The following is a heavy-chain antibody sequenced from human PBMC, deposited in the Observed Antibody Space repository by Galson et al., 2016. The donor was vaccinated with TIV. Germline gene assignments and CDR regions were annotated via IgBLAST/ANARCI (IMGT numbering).Heavy chain of an antibody. CDR3: AKDGYWSFDS. CDR1: GFSFSAYW. V-gene: IGHV3-7*03. CDR2: IKGDGSET. D-gene: IGHD2-8*02. J-gene: IGHJ4*02. Sequence: SLRLSCAASGFSFSAYWMNWVRQAPGEGLELVAKIKGDGSETDYVDSVKGRFIVSRDNAKNSVFLQMSSLRAEDTAVYYCAKDGYWSFDSWGQGTLVTVSS.